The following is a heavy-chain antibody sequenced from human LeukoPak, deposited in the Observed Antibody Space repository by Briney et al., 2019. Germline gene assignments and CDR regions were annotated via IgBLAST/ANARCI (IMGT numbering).Heavy chain of an antibody. J-gene: IGHJ5*02. CDR2: IYSGGST. CDR3: ASRATVTTDRFWFDP. CDR1: GFTVSSNY. V-gene: IGHV3-53*01. D-gene: IGHD4-11*01. Sequence: GGSLRLSCAASGFTVSSNYMSWVRQAPGKGLKWVSVIYSGGSTYYADSVKGRFTISRDNSKNTLYLQMNSLKAEDTAVYYCASRATVTTDRFWFDPWGQGTLVTVSS.